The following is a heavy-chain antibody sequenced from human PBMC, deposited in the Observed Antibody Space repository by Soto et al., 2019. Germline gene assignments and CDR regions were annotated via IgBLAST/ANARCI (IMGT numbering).Heavy chain of an antibody. D-gene: IGHD3-10*01. CDR1: GYTLTELS. CDR2: FDPEDGET. Sequence: GASVKVSCKVSGYTLTELSMHWVRQAPGKGLEWMGGFDPEDGETIYAQKFQGRVTMTEDTSTDTAYMELSSLRSEDTAVYYCATGGAGIISTDAFDIWGQGTMVTVSS. J-gene: IGHJ3*02. CDR3: ATGGAGIISTDAFDI. V-gene: IGHV1-24*01.